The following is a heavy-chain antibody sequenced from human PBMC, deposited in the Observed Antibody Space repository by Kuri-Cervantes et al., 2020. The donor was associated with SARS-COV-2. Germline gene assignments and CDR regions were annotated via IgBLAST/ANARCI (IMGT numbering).Heavy chain of an antibody. Sequence: ASVKVSCKASGYTFTTYGIGWVRQAPGQGLEWMGWISASNGNTNYAQSLQGRVTITTYSSTSTAYLELRNLRSDDTAVYYCARAGAEVTSHFDYWGQGTLVTVSS. CDR1: GYTFTTYG. J-gene: IGHJ4*02. CDR2: ISASNGNT. V-gene: IGHV1-18*01. CDR3: ARAGAEVTSHFDY. D-gene: IGHD2-21*02.